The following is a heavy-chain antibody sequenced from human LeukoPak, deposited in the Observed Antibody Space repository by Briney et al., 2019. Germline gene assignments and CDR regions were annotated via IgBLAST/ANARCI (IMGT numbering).Heavy chain of an antibody. CDR1: GFTFSSYA. J-gene: IGHJ4*02. V-gene: IGHV3-23*01. CDR2: ISGSGGST. Sequence: GGSLRPSCAASGFTFSSYAMSWVRQAPGKGLEWVSAISGSGGSTYYADSVKGRFTISRDNSKNTLYLQMNSLRAEDTAVYYCAKDETVVVVAAHFDYWGQGTLVTVSS. D-gene: IGHD2-15*01. CDR3: AKDETVVVVAAHFDY.